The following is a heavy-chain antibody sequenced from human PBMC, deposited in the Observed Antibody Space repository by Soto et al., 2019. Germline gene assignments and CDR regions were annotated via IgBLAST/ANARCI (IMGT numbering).Heavy chain of an antibody. CDR3: ARDRVAVAVYYYYGMDG. Sequence: QVQLVESGGGVVQPGRSLRLSCAASGFTFSSYAMHWVRQAPGKGLEWVAVISYDGSNKYYADSVKGRFTISRDNSQNTLYLQMNSLRAEETAVYYCARDRVAVAVYYYYGMDGWGQGTTVTVSS. CDR1: GFTFSSYA. J-gene: IGHJ6*02. CDR2: ISYDGSNK. V-gene: IGHV3-30-3*01. D-gene: IGHD6-19*01.